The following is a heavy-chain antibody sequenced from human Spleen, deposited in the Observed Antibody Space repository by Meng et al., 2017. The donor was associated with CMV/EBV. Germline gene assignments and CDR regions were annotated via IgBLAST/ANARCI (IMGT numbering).Heavy chain of an antibody. CDR1: GFTFSSYA. CDR2: ISGSGGST. D-gene: IGHD6-19*01. Sequence: GESLKISCAASGFTFSSYAMSWVRQAPGKGLEWVSAISGSGGSTYYADSVKGRFTVSRDNSKNTLYLQMNGLRTDDTAVYYCAIPIAVAGTHDYWGQGTLVTVSS. CDR3: AIPIAVAGTHDY. J-gene: IGHJ4*02. V-gene: IGHV3-23*01.